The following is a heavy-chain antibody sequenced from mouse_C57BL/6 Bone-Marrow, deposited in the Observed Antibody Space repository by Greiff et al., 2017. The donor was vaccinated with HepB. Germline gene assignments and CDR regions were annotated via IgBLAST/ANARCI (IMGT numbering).Heavy chain of an antibody. CDR1: GYTFTDYY. Sequence: VQLQQSGPELVKPGASVKISCKASGYTFTDYYMNWVKQSHGKSLEWIGDINPNNGGTSYNQKFKGKATLTVDKSSSTAYMELRSLTSEDSAVYYCARIYDYGWFAYWGQGTLVTVSA. J-gene: IGHJ3*01. D-gene: IGHD2-4*01. CDR2: INPNNGGT. V-gene: IGHV1-26*01. CDR3: ARIYDYGWFAY.